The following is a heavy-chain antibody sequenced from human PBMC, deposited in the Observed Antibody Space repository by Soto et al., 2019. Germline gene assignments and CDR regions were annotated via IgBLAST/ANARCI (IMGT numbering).Heavy chain of an antibody. D-gene: IGHD6-19*01. V-gene: IGHV1-2*02. CDR2: INPNSGGT. J-gene: IGHJ6*02. CDR1: GYTFTGYY. CDR3: ARDPPPRWVAVAGTPLYYYYYGMDV. Sequence: QVQLVQSGAEVKKPGASVKVSCKASGYTFTGYYMHWVRQAPGQGLEWMGWINPNSGGTNYAQKFQGRVTMTRDTSISTAYMELSRLRSDDTAVYYCARDPPPRWVAVAGTPLYYYYYGMDVWGQGTTVTVSS.